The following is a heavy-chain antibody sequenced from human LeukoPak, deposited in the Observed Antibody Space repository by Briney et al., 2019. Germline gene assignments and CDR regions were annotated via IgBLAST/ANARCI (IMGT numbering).Heavy chain of an antibody. Sequence: SETLSLTCTVSGGSISSGGYYWSWIRQHPGKGLEWIGYIYNSGSTYYNPSLKSRVNISGDKSKNQFSLKLSSVTAADTAVYYCARDDAIAAAGTPVGWGQGTLVTVSS. CDR1: GGSISSGGYY. CDR3: ARDDAIAAAGTPVG. V-gene: IGHV4-31*03. CDR2: IYNSGST. D-gene: IGHD6-13*01. J-gene: IGHJ4*02.